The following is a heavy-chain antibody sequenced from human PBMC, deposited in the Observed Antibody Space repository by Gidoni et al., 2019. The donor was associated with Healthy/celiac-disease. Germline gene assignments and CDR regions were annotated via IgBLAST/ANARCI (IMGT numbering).Heavy chain of an antibody. D-gene: IGHD3-22*01. V-gene: IGHV3-21*01. CDR3: ARDITYDSSGYFMVGDAFDI. CDR1: GFTFSSYS. CDR2: ISSSSSYV. Sequence: EVQLVESGGGLVKPGGSLRLSCAASGFTFSSYSMNRVRQAPGKGLEWVSSISSSSSYVYYADSVKGRFTISRDNAKNSLYLQMNSLRAEDTAVYYCARDITYDSSGYFMVGDAFDIWGQGTMVTVSS. J-gene: IGHJ3*02.